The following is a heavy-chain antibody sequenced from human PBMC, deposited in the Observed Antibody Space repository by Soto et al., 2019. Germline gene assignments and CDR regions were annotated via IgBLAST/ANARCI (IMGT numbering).Heavy chain of an antibody. CDR3: ARLVLRYFDSELDY. J-gene: IGHJ4*02. V-gene: IGHV1-69*13. Sequence: SVTVAXKGAGGTFSSYAVSWVRQAPGQGLEWMGGIIPIFGTANYAQKFQGRVTITADESTSTAYMELSSLRSEDTAVYYCARLVLRYFDSELDYWGQGTLVTVSS. CDR1: GGTFSSYA. D-gene: IGHD3-9*01. CDR2: IIPIFGTA.